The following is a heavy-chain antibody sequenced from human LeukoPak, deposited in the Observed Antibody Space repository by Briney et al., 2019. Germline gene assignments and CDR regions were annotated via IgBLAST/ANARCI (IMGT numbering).Heavy chain of an antibody. V-gene: IGHV3-21*01. Sequence: PGGSLRLSCAASKFAFNSYSMNWFRQAPGKGLEWVASITSRSKYIFYADSVKGRFTISRDNAENSLFLQMNSLRAEDTGVYYCARDEETVAGLNGFDLWGQGTLVIVSS. CDR3: ARDEETVAGLNGFDL. CDR1: KFAFNSYS. J-gene: IGHJ4*02. D-gene: IGHD6-19*01. CDR2: ITSRSKYI.